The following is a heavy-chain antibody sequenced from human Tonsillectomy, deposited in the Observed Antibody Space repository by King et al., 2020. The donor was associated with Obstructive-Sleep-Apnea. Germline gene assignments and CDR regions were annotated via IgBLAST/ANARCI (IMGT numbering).Heavy chain of an antibody. CDR1: GFIFSSYS. CDR3: ARDLEYYYDSSGYTDDAFDI. J-gene: IGHJ3*02. Sequence: VQLVESGGGLVQPGGSLRLSCAASGFIFSSYSMNWVRQAPGKGLEWVSYMSSSSTTIYYADSVKGRFTISRVNAKNSLFLQMNSLRAEDTAVYYCARDLEYYYDSSGYTDDAFDIWGQGTMVTVSS. CDR2: MSSSSTTI. V-gene: IGHV3-48*04. D-gene: IGHD3-22*01.